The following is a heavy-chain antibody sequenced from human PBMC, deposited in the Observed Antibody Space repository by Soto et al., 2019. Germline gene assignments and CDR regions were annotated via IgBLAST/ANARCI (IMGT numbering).Heavy chain of an antibody. J-gene: IGHJ5*02. CDR1: GYSFTTYW. CDR2: IYPGDSDT. V-gene: IGHV5-51*01. D-gene: IGHD6-13*01. Sequence: PGESLKISCKASGYSFTTYWIGWVRQMPGKGLEWMGIIYPGDSDTKYSPSLQGQVSISADTSISTAYLQWTSLKASDTAMYYCARRNSSSSAFDPWGQGTLVTVSS. CDR3: ARRNSSSSAFDP.